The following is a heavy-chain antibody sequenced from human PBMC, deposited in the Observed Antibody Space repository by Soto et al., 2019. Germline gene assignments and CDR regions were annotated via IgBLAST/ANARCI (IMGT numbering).Heavy chain of an antibody. V-gene: IGHV4-31*03. CDR2: IYYSGST. Sequence: SETLSLTCTVSGGSISSGGYYWSWIRQHPGKGLEWIGYIYYSGSTYYNPSLKSRVTISVDTSKNQFSLKLSSVTAADTAVYYCAASKIFGVLYYYYGMDVWGQRTTVTVSS. CDR1: GGSISSGGYY. D-gene: IGHD3-3*01. J-gene: IGHJ6*02. CDR3: AASKIFGVLYYYYGMDV.